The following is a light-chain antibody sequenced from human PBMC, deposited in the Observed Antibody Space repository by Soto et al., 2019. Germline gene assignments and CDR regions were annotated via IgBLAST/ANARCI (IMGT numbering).Light chain of an antibody. CDR1: QSLGSRK. Sequence: IVLTQSPGTLSLSPGERATLSCRASQSLGSRKLAWYQQKPGQAPRLLIHAASTRATGIPDRFSGSGSGTDFTLTINRLEPEDFAVYFCEQYGGSPLSFGPGTKVDIK. CDR2: AAS. CDR3: EQYGGSPLS. V-gene: IGKV3-20*01. J-gene: IGKJ3*01.